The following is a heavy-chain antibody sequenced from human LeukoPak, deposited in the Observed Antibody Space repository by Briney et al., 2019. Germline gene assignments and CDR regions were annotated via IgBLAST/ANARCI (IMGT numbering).Heavy chain of an antibody. J-gene: IGHJ5*02. CDR2: ISGSGST. Sequence: GGSLRLSCAASAFTFSYYAMSWVRQAPGRGLEWVSAISGSGSTHYADSVKGRFTISRDNSKNTLYLQMNSLRDDDTAVYYCARLISGNYGVFRFDPWGQGTLVTVSS. CDR1: AFTFSYYA. V-gene: IGHV3-23*01. CDR3: ARLISGNYGVFRFDP. D-gene: IGHD1-26*01.